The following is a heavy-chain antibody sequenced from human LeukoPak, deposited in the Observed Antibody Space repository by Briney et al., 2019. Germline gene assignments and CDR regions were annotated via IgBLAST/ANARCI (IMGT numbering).Heavy chain of an antibody. CDR3: ARKGGGQLVNTRRWFDP. V-gene: IGHV4-34*01. CDR2: ISHSGIT. D-gene: IGHD6-6*01. J-gene: IGHJ5*02. Sequence: PSETLSLTCGVYGGSYSDYYWSWIRQPPGKGLEWIGEISHSGITNYNPSLKSRVTISLDTSKNQFSLKLSSVTAADTAVYYCARKGGGQLVNTRRWFDPWGQGTLVTVSS. CDR1: GGSYSDYY.